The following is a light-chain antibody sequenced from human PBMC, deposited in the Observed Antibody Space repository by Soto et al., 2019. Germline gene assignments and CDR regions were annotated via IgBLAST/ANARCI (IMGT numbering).Light chain of an antibody. J-gene: IGKJ2*01. Sequence: DIRMTQSPSSLSASVGDKVTITCRASQSISSYLNWYQQKPGKAPKLLIYDASSLQSGVPSRFSGSGSGTDFTLTISSVQPEDFATYYCQQSDNVPRTFGQGTKLEIK. CDR2: DAS. V-gene: IGKV1-39*01. CDR3: QQSDNVPRT. CDR1: QSISSY.